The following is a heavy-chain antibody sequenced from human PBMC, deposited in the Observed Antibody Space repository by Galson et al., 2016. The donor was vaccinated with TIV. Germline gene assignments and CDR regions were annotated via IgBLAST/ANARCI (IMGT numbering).Heavy chain of an antibody. CDR3: AASPDDILEDGPNYYYMDA. CDR1: GFTSTSSA. Sequence: SVKVSCKASGFTSTSSAVQWVRQARGQRLEWIGWVVVGSGNTNYAQKFQERLTINRDMSTSTVYMELSSLRSEDTAVYYCAASPDDILEDGPNYYYMDAWGKGTTVTVSS. V-gene: IGHV1-58*01. D-gene: IGHD3-9*01. J-gene: IGHJ6*03. CDR2: VVVGSGNT.